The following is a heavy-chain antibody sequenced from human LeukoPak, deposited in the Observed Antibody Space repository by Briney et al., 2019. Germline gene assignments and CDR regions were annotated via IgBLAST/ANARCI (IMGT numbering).Heavy chain of an antibody. J-gene: IGHJ4*02. D-gene: IGHD2-2*02. CDR2: INHSGST. V-gene: IGHV4-34*01. Sequence: SETLSLTCAVYGGSFSGYYWSWIRQPPGKGLEWIGEINHSGSTNYNPSLKSRVTISVDTSKNQFSLKLSSVTAADTAVYYCARGSLEGVVPAAIASFNFDYWGQGTLVTVSS. CDR1: GGSFSGYY. CDR3: ARGSLEGVVPAAIASFNFDY.